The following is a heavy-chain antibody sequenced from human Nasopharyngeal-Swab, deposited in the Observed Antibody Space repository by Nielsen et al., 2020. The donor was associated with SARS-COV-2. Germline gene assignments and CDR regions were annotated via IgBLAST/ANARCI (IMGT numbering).Heavy chain of an antibody. D-gene: IGHD1-26*01. CDR2: ISSSGSTI. V-gene: IGHV3-48*03. Sequence: GESLKISCAASGFTFSGYEMNWVRQAPGKGLEWVSYISSSGSTIYYGDSVKGRFTISRDNAKKSLYLQMNSLRAEDTAVYYCARGRARIVGATDFDYWGQGTLVTVSS. CDR3: ARGRARIVGATDFDY. CDR1: GFTFSGYE. J-gene: IGHJ4*02.